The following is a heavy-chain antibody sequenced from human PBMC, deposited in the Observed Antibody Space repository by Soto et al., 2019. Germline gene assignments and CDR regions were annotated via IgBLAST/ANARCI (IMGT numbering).Heavy chain of an antibody. CDR1: GGSVSGGYYY. CDR3: ARFAWVGMCFDI. D-gene: IGHD3-16*01. V-gene: IGHV4-61*01. Sequence: QVQLQESAPGLVKPSETLSLTCTVSGGSVSGGYYYWSWIRQSPGKGLEWIGYTYFSGIAKYNPSLRSRVTLSRDTSKHQVTLIRNSVIAADTAVYYWARFAWVGMCFDIWGQGILVTVSS. J-gene: IGHJ3*02. CDR2: TYFSGIA.